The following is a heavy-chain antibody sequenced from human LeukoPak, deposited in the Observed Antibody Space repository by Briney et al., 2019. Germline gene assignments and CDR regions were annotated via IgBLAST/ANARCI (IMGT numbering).Heavy chain of an antibody. Sequence: AASVTVSCKASGYTFTSYAVHWVRQAPGQRLEWMGWINAGNGNTKYSQKFQGRVTITRDTSASTAYMELSSLRSEDTAVYYCARDSSSWYFDLWGRGTLVTVSS. CDR2: INAGNGNT. D-gene: IGHD6-13*01. V-gene: IGHV1-3*01. CDR1: GYTFTSYA. J-gene: IGHJ2*01. CDR3: ARDSSSWYFDL.